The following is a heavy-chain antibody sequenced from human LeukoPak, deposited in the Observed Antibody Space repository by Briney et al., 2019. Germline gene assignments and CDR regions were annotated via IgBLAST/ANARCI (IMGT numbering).Heavy chain of an antibody. CDR3: AKEGFDS. CDR1: GFTFSSYA. V-gene: IGHV3-23*01. Sequence: PGGSLRLSCAASGFTFSSYAIAWVRRAPGKGLKWVSSISNSGGSTYYADSVKGRFTISRDNSKNTLYLQMNSLRAEDTAVYYCAKEGFDSWGQGTLVTVSS. CDR2: ISNSGGST. J-gene: IGHJ4*02.